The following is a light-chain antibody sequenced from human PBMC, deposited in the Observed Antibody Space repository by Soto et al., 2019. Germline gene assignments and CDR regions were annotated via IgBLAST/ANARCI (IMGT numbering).Light chain of an antibody. CDR2: DTS. CDR3: XLYYSGTRV. CDR1: TGAVTSGHY. V-gene: IGLV7-46*01. J-gene: IGLJ3*02. Sequence: QAVVTQEPSLTVSPGGTVTLTCGSSTGAVTSGHYPYWFQQKPGQAPRTLIYDTSNKHSWTPARFTGSLLGGKAALTLSGXXXXXXXXXYCXLYYSGTRVFGGGTKLTVL.